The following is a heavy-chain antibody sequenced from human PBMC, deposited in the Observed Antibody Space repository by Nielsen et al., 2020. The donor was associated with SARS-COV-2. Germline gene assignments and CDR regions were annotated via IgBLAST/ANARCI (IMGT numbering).Heavy chain of an antibody. CDR1: GYTFTSYG. J-gene: IGHJ4*02. Sequence: ASVKVSCKASGYTFTSYGISWVRQAPGQGLEWMGWISAYNGNTNYAQKLQGRVTMTTDTFTSTAYMELRSLRSDDTAVYYCAREGMDGAYDSSGYYRSPLAYWGQGTLVTVSS. D-gene: IGHD3-22*01. V-gene: IGHV1-18*01. CDR2: ISAYNGNT. CDR3: AREGMDGAYDSSGYYRSPLAY.